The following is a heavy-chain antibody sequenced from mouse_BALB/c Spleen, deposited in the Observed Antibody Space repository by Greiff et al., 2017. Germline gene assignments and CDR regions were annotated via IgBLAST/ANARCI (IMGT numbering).Heavy chain of an antibody. CDR3: ARGGYGDNYFDY. CDR1: GFTFSSYA. D-gene: IGHD2-13*01. V-gene: IGHV5-6-5*01. J-gene: IGHJ2*01. CDR2: ISSGGST. Sequence: EVHLVESGGGLVKPGGSLKLSCAASGFTFSSYAMSWVRQTPEKRLEWVASISSGGSTYYPDSVKGRFTISRDNARNILYLQMSSLRSEDTAMYYCARGGYGDNYFDYWGQGTTLTVSS.